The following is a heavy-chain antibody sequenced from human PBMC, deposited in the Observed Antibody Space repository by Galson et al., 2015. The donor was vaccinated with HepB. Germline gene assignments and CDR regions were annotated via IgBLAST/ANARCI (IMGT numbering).Heavy chain of an antibody. CDR2: IDPSGGGT. Sequence: SVKVSCKASGYTFTSYYMHWVRQAPGQGLEWMGIIDPSGGGTSYAQKFQGRVTMTRDTSTSTVYMELSSLRSEDTAVYYCARDLRKLGIATVGDAFDIWGQGTMVTVSS. J-gene: IGHJ3*02. CDR1: GYTFTSYY. D-gene: IGHD7-27*01. CDR3: ARDLRKLGIATVGDAFDI. V-gene: IGHV1-46*03.